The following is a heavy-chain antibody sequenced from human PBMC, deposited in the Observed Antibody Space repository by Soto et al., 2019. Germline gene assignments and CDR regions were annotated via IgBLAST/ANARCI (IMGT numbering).Heavy chain of an antibody. V-gene: IGHV3-30*04. J-gene: IGHJ6*02. CDR2: ISYDGDVK. CDR1: GFTFSSYN. CDR3: AKDRTKVTTSHYYDGMDV. D-gene: IGHD2-21*02. Sequence: QVQLVESGGGVVQPGRSLRLSCAASGFTFSSYNMCWVRQAPGKGLEWVAAISYDGDVKYHTDSGKGRFIISRDNSKNTLFRQMSSLRAEDTAVYWGAKDRTKVTTSHYYDGMDVWGQGTTVTVSS.